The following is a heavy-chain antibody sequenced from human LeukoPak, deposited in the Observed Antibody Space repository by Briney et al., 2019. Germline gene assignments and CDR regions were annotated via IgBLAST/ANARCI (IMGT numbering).Heavy chain of an antibody. CDR3: ARDKAPRYTYGLGH. CDR2: ISPYDGST. J-gene: IGHJ4*02. CDR1: GYTFITYG. V-gene: IGHV1-18*01. Sequence: ASVKVSCKAPGYTFITYGINWVRQAPGQGLEWMGWISPYDGSTNFAQNLQGSVTMTTDTITSTAFMELRSLRFEDTALYYCARDKAPRYTYGLGHWGQGTLVTVPS. D-gene: IGHD5-18*01.